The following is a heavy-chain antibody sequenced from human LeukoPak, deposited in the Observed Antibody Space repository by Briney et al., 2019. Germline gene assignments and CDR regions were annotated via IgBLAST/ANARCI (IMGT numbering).Heavy chain of an antibody. CDR2: INHRGST. D-gene: IGHD3-10*01. CDR1: GGSFSGYY. CDR3: AKSLYGSGSYYNWFDP. V-gene: IGHV4-34*01. Sequence: SETLSLTCAVYGGSFSGYYWSWIRQSPGKGLEWVGEINHRGSTNYNPSLKRRVTISVDTSKNQFSLKLSSVTAADTAVYYCAKSLYGSGSYYNWFDPWGQGTLVTVSS. J-gene: IGHJ5*02.